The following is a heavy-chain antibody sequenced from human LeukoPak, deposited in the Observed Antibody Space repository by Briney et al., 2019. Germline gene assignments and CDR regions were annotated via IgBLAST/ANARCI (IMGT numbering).Heavy chain of an antibody. V-gene: IGHV3-74*01. CDR1: GFTLGSYW. D-gene: IGHD3-22*01. CDR2: VNTDGSST. Sequence: VQPGGFLRLSCAVSGFTLGSYWMHWVRQAPGQGLAWVSRVNTDGSSTTYAESVKGRFTISKDNAKNTLYLQMNGLRAEDTAVYYCARELGVGVIGDAFDIWGQGTVVTVSS. CDR3: ARELGVGVIGDAFDI. J-gene: IGHJ3*02.